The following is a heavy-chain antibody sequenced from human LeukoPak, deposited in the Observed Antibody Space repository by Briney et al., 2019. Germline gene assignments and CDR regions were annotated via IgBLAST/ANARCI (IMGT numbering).Heavy chain of an antibody. V-gene: IGHV3-23*01. CDR1: GFTFSSYA. D-gene: IGHD6-19*01. Sequence: GGSLRLSCAASGFTFSSYAMSWVRQAPGKGLGWVSAISGSGGSTYYADSVKGRFTISRDNSKNTLYLQMNSLRAEDTAVYYCAKDSDSGWYYFDYWGQGTLVTVSS. CDR2: ISGSGGST. CDR3: AKDSDSGWYYFDY. J-gene: IGHJ4*02.